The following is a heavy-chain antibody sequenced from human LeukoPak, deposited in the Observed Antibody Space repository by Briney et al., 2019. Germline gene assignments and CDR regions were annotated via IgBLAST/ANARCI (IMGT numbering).Heavy chain of an antibody. Sequence: GGSLRLSCSASGFTFSRYAMHWVRQAPGKGLEWVSAISGSGGSTFYADSVKGRFTISRDTSKNTLCLQMNSLRAEDTAVYYCAKEDPKYYYYGMDVWGQGTTVTVSS. CDR1: GFTFSRYA. CDR2: ISGSGGST. CDR3: AKEDPKYYYYGMDV. V-gene: IGHV3-23*01. J-gene: IGHJ6*02.